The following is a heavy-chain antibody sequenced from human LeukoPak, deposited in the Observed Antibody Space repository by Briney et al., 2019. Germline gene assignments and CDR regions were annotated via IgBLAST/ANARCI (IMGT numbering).Heavy chain of an antibody. CDR2: IRYDGSNK. D-gene: IGHD2-2*02. V-gene: IGHV3-30*02. J-gene: IGHJ4*02. CDR3: AKDQYSVVVPAAIREDGY. Sequence: GGSLRLSCAASGFTFSSYGMHWVRQAPGKGLEWVAFIRYDGSNKYYADSVKGRFTISRDNSKNTLYLQMNSLRAEDTAVYYCAKDQYSVVVPAAIREDGYWGQGTLVTVSS. CDR1: GFTFSSYG.